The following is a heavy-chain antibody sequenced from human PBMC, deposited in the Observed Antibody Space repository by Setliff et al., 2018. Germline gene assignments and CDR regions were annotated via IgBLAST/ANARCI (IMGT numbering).Heavy chain of an antibody. CDR2: IYTSWST. CDR1: GASIRSGGSY. Sequence: PSETLSLTCTVSGASIRSGGSYWSWIRQPAGKGLEWIGQIYTSWSTNYNPSLKSRVTISVDTSKNQFSLKLSSVTAADTAVYYCARLSGFQYIDVWGKGTTVTVSS. D-gene: IGHD3-3*01. V-gene: IGHV4-61*09. J-gene: IGHJ6*03. CDR3: ARLSGFQYIDV.